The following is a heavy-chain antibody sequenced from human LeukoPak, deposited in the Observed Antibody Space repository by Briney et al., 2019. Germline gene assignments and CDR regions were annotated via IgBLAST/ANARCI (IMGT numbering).Heavy chain of an antibody. V-gene: IGHV4-34*01. D-gene: IGHD6-13*01. CDR3: ERVFKQQLTN. Sequence: SETLSLTCAVYGGSFSGYYWSWIRQPPGKGLEWIGEINHSGSTNYNPSLKSRVTISVDTSKNQFSLKLSSVTAADTAVYYCERVFKQQLTNWGQGTLVTVSS. J-gene: IGHJ4*02. CDR2: INHSGST. CDR1: GGSFSGYY.